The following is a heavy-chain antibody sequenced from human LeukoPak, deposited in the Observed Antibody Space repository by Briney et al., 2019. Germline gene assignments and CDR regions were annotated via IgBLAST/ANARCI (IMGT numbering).Heavy chain of an antibody. D-gene: IGHD1-26*01. CDR1: GFTFSSYW. Sequence: PGGSLRLSCAASGFTFSSYWMSWLRQAPGKGLGWVANIKRDGSETYYVDSLKGRFTVSRDNAKNSLYLQMNSLRAEDTAVYYCARYSGSFLFDYWGQGALVTVSS. V-gene: IGHV3-7*01. J-gene: IGHJ4*02. CDR2: IKRDGSET. CDR3: ARYSGSFLFDY.